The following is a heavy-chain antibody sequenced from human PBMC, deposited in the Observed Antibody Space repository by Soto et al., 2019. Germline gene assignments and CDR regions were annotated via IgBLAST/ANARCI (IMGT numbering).Heavy chain of an antibody. CDR2: ISSSGSTA. Sequence: HPGGALRLYCSASGFTFRRFELHWVRQAPGKGLEWISYISSSGSTAYYASSVEGRFTISRDNANNSVYLQMDSLRAEDTALYYCTRAAWFPYLSFYWGQGALVTVSS. CDR3: TRAAWFPYLSFY. V-gene: IGHV3-48*03. D-gene: IGHD3-10*01. CDR1: GFTFRRFE. J-gene: IGHJ4*02.